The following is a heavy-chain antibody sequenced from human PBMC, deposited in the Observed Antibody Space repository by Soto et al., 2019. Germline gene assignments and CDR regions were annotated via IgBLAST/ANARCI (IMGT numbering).Heavy chain of an antibody. V-gene: IGHV3-30-3*01. J-gene: IGHJ3*02. CDR3: ARSETPAAAFDI. CDR2: ISYDGSNK. CDR1: GFTFSSYA. D-gene: IGHD6-13*01. Sequence: GGSLRLSCAASGFTFSSYAMHWVRQAPGKGLEWVAVISYDGSNKYYADSVKGRFTISRDNSKNTLYLQMNSLRAEDTAVYYFARSETPAAAFDIWGQGTMVTVSS.